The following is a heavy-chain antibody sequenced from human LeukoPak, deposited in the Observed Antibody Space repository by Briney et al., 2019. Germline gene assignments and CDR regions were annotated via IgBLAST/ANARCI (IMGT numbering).Heavy chain of an antibody. D-gene: IGHD3-22*01. Sequence: GGSLRLSCAASGFTFSSYAMSWVRQAQGKGLEWVSAISGSGGSTYYADSVKGRFTISRDNSKTTLYLQMNSLRAEDTAVYYCAKNAMIVVVITSFDYWGQGTLVTVSS. CDR2: ISGSGGST. CDR3: AKNAMIVVVITSFDY. V-gene: IGHV3-23*01. CDR1: GFTFSSYA. J-gene: IGHJ4*02.